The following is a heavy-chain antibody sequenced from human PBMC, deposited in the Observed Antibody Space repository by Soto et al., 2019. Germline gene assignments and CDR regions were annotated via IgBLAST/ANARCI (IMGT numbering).Heavy chain of an antibody. V-gene: IGHV3-30*18. Sequence: GGSLRLSCAASGFTFSSYGMHWVRQAPGKGLEWVAVISYDGSNKYYADSVKGRFTISRDNSKNTLYLQMNSLRAEDTAVYCCAKGDYGGNPSDDYYYYGMDVWGQGTTVTVSS. CDR1: GFTFSSYG. CDR3: AKGDYGGNPSDDYYYYGMDV. J-gene: IGHJ6*02. D-gene: IGHD4-17*01. CDR2: ISYDGSNK.